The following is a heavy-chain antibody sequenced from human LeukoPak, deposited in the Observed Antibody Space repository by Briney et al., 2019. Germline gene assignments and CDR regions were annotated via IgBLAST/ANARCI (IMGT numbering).Heavy chain of an antibody. J-gene: IGHJ1*01. D-gene: IGHD3-22*01. CDR2: FSWNSGII. V-gene: IGHV3-9*01. Sequence: GRSLRLSCAASGFTFDDSAMHWVRQVPGKGLEWVSGFSWNSGIIDYADSVKGRFTISRDNAKNSLYLQMNNLRPDDTAFYYCAKAPPYYSDSSGYFQHWGQGTLVTVSS. CDR3: AKAPPYYSDSSGYFQH. CDR1: GFTFDDSA.